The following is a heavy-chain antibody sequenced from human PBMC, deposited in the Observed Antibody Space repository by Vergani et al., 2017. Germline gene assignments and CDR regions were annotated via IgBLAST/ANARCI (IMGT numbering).Heavy chain of an antibody. Sequence: EVQLLESGGGSAQPGESLRLSCVASGLTSTAHGLNWVRQAPGKGLEWVSGISASGAPTYYADSVKGRVTISRDNSKNTLYLQMNSLGVEDTAVYYCARAYGRYDWFDYWGQRTLVTVSS. CDR1: GLTSTAHG. D-gene: IGHD1-20*01. CDR2: ISASGAPT. V-gene: IGHV3-23*01. CDR3: ARAYGRYDWFDY. J-gene: IGHJ4*01.